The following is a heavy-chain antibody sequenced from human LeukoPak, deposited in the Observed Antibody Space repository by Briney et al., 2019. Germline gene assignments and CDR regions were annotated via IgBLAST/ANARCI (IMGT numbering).Heavy chain of an antibody. Sequence: GGSLRLSCAASGFTVSSNYMSWVRQAPGKGLEWVSVIYSGGSTYYADSVKGRFTISRDNSKNTLYLQMNSLRAEDTAVYYCARDLWGSGIDNWGQGTLVTVSS. V-gene: IGHV3-53*01. CDR2: IYSGGST. CDR1: GFTVSSNY. J-gene: IGHJ4*02. D-gene: IGHD3-10*01. CDR3: ARDLWGSGIDN.